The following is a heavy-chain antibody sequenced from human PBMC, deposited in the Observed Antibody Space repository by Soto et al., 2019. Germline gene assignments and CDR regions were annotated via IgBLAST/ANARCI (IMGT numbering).Heavy chain of an antibody. CDR2: IYSSGST. CDR3: ARDIRGYSRAFDY. CDR1: GDSVSSDNYY. D-gene: IGHD5-18*01. Sequence: QVQLQESGPGLVKPSETLSLTCTVSGDSVSSDNYYWTWIRQPPGKGLEWIGYIYSSGSTNYNPSLKSRVTLSLETSSNQFSLKLTSVTAADTAVYYCARDIRGYSRAFDYWGQGTLVTVSS. V-gene: IGHV4-61*01. J-gene: IGHJ4*02.